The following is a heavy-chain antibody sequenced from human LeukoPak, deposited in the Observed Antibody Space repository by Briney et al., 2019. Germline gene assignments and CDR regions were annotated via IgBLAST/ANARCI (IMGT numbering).Heavy chain of an antibody. Sequence: ASVKVSCKASGYTFTGYYMHWVRQATGQGLEWMGWMNPNTGNTGYAQKFQGRVTMTRTTSTTTAYMELSGLTSEDTAIYYCARGEHDYDSSAFYYGAFDIWGQGTMVTVSS. J-gene: IGHJ3*02. V-gene: IGHV1-8*02. CDR1: GYTFTGYY. CDR3: ARGEHDYDSSAFYYGAFDI. CDR2: MNPNTGNT. D-gene: IGHD3-22*01.